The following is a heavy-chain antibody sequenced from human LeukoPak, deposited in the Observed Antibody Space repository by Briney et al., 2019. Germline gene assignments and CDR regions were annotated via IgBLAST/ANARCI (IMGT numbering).Heavy chain of an antibody. D-gene: IGHD2-2*01. J-gene: IGHJ4*02. CDR3: VKDFLHGPHIEPVGSVGPFDY. CDR2: LHADSGMT. V-gene: IGHV3-23*01. Sequence: GGSLRLSCAASGFTFSRYWMTWVRQAPGKGLEWVSGLHADSGMTYYADSVKGRFTISRDNSKNTLYFQMNSLRAEDTAVYYCVKDFLHGPHIEPVGSVGPFDYWGQGTLVTVSS. CDR1: GFTFSRYW.